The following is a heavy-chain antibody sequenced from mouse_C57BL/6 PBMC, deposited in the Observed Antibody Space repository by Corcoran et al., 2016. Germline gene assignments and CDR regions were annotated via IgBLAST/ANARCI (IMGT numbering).Heavy chain of an antibody. D-gene: IGHD2-14*01. CDR1: GYTFTTYG. CDR3: AREGKGTPSW. V-gene: IGHV9-3*01. CDR2: INTYSGVP. Sequence: QIQLVQSGPELKKTGETVKISCKTSGYTFTTYGMSWVKQAPGKGLKWMGWINTYSGVPTYADDFKGRFAFSLETAASTAYLQINNLKNEDTATYFCAREGKGTPSWWRQGTTLTVSS. J-gene: IGHJ2*01.